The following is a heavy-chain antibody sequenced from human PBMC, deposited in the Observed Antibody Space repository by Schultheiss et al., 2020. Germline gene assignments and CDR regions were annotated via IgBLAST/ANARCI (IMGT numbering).Heavy chain of an antibody. CDR2: INRDGSTT. CDR3: ARDHYYGPVDY. J-gene: IGHJ4*02. Sequence: GGSLRLSCAASGFTFSSYWMHWVRQAPGKGLVWVSRINRDGSTTTYADPVKGRFTISRDNAKNTLYLQMNSLRAEDTAVYYCARDHYYGPVDYWGQGTLVTVSS. D-gene: IGHD3-10*01. CDR1: GFTFSSYW. V-gene: IGHV3-74*01.